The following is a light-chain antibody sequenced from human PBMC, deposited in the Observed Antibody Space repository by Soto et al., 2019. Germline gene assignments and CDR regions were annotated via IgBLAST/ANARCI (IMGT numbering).Light chain of an antibody. J-gene: IGKJ3*01. Sequence: DIQMTQSPSSLSASVGDRVTITCRASQGISNYLAWYQQKPGKVPKLLIYAASTLQSGVPSRFSGSGSGTDFTFTISSLQPEDVATYYCQKYNSAPRGFTFGPGTKVDIK. CDR1: QGISNY. V-gene: IGKV1-27*01. CDR2: AAS. CDR3: QKYNSAPRGFT.